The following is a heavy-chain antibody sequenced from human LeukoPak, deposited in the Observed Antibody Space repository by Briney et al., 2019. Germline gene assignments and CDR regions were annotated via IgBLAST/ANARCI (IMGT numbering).Heavy chain of an antibody. CDR3: ARVVATTYRYFDY. J-gene: IGHJ4*02. CDR2: IYYSGST. Sequence: SETLSLTCTVSGGSLSTSIYYWGWIRQPPGKGLEWIGFIYYSGSTFYNPSLKSRVTISVDTSKNQFSLKLTSVTAADTAVYYCARVVATTYRYFDYWGQGTLVTVSS. D-gene: IGHD5-12*01. V-gene: IGHV4-39*01. CDR1: GGSLSTSIYY.